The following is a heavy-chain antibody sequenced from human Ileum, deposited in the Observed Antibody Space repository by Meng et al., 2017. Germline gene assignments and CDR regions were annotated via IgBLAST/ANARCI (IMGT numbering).Heavy chain of an antibody. D-gene: IGHD7-27*01. CDR1: VDSVSSGTGA. CDR2: TYYRSRWYN. CDR3: AGKDWGEGLDF. J-gene: IGHJ4*02. V-gene: IGHV6-1*01. Sequence: HVQLQQSGPGLVKPSQTLSLTCALSVDSVSSGTGAWNWIRQYPPRGLEWLGRTYYRSRWYNNYAVSVKSRITINPDTSKNQFSLQLNSVTPDDTAVYYCAGKDWGEGLDFWDQGTLVTVSS.